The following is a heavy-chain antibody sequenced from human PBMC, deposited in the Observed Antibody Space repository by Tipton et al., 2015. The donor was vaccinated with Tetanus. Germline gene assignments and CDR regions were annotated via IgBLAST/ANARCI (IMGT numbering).Heavy chain of an antibody. CDR1: GFTFSSYS. CDR3: ARSASPFDY. V-gene: IGHV3-23*04. CDR2: ISASGDST. J-gene: IGHJ4*02. Sequence: QLVQSGGGLVQPGGSLRLSCAASGFTFSSYSMTWVRQSPGKGLEWVSAISASGDSTYYADFVKGRFIISRDTSKNTLYLQMNSLRAEDTAVYYCARSASPFDYWGQGTLVTVSS.